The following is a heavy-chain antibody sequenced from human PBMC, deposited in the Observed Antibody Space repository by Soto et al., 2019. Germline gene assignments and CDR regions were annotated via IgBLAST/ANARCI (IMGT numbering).Heavy chain of an antibody. Sequence: QVPLVQSGAEVKKPGSSVKVSCKASGGTFSSYAISWVRQAPGQGLEWMGGIIPIFGTANYAQKFQGRVTITADESTSTAYMELSSLRSEDTAVYYCARGLLRGYSGYFGGGMDVWGQGTTVTVSS. J-gene: IGHJ6*02. CDR2: IIPIFGTA. CDR1: GGTFSSYA. CDR3: ARGLLRGYSGYFGGGMDV. V-gene: IGHV1-69*01. D-gene: IGHD5-12*01.